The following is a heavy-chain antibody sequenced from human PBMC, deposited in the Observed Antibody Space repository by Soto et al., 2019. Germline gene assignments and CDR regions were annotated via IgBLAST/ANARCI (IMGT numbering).Heavy chain of an antibody. CDR1: GAPISAFY. D-gene: IGHD5-12*01. V-gene: IGHV4-59*01. CDR2: IYYTGST. J-gene: IGHJ5*02. CDR3: ARRRDGYTGVWFDP. Sequence: PSETLSLTCTVSGAPISAFYWSWIRQSPGKGLEWIVHIYYTGSTNYNPSLNSRVTISLDTSKNQFSLKLSSVTAADTAVYYCARRRDGYTGVWFDPWGQGTLVTVSS.